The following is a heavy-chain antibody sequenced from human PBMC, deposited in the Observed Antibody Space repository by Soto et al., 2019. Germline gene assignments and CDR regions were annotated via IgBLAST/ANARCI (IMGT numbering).Heavy chain of an antibody. CDR2: IYYSGST. Sequence: PSETLSLTCTVSGGSISSYYWSWIRQPPGKGLEWIGYIYYSGSTNYNPSLKSRVTISVDTSKNQFSLKLSSVTAADTAVYYCARYIVLVPAAMSLFDPWGQGTLVTVS. V-gene: IGHV4-59*01. CDR1: GGSISSYY. J-gene: IGHJ5*02. CDR3: ARYIVLVPAAMSLFDP. D-gene: IGHD2-2*01.